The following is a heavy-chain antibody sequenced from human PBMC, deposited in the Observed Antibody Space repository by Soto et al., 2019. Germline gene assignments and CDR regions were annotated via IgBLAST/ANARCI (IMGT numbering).Heavy chain of an antibody. J-gene: IGHJ4*02. CDR1: GGSISSGDYY. Sequence: SETLSLTCTVSGGSISSGDYYWSWIRQPPGKGLEWIGYIYYSGSTYYNPSLKSRVTISVDTSKNQFSLELSSVTAADTAVYYCARASNSYYYDSSGYYWDYWGQGTLVTVSS. D-gene: IGHD3-22*01. CDR3: ARASNSYYYDSSGYYWDY. V-gene: IGHV4-30-4*01. CDR2: IYYSGST.